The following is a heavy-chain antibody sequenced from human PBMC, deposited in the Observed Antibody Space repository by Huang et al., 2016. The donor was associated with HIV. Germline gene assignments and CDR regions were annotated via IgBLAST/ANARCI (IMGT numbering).Heavy chain of an antibody. D-gene: IGHD3-10*01. V-gene: IGHV3-48*01. J-gene: IGHJ4*02. Sequence: EVQLVESGGGLVQPGGSLRLSCAASRFTFSNYNMNWVRQAAGKGVEWVSYISSSSSTIYYADSVKGRVTISRDNAKNSLYLQMNSLRAEDTAVYYCARGEGYGSGSYFDYWGQGTLVTVSS. CDR3: ARGEGYGSGSYFDY. CDR1: RFTFSNYN. CDR2: ISSSSSTI.